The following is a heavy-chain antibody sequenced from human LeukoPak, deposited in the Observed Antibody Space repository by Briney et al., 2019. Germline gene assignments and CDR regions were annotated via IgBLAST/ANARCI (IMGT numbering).Heavy chain of an antibody. D-gene: IGHD6-19*01. J-gene: IGHJ4*02. CDR2: ISYDGSNK. Sequence: GGSLRLSCAASGFTFSDYYMSWVRQAPGKGLEWVAVISYDGSNKYYADSVKGRFTISRDNSKNTLYLQMNSLRAEDTAVYYCALSIAVAGTFDYWGQGTLVTVSS. CDR3: ALSIAVAGTFDY. CDR1: GFTFSDYY. V-gene: IGHV3-30*03.